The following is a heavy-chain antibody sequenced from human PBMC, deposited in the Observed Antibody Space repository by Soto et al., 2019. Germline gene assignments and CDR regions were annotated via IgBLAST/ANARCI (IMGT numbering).Heavy chain of an antibody. J-gene: IGHJ6*02. Sequence: SETLSLTCAVSGGSISSSNWWSWVRQPPGKGLEWIGEIYHSGSTNYNPSLKSRVTISVDKSKNQFSLKLSSVTAADTAVYYCARVYTGTTGRNYYYGMDVWGQGTTVTVSS. CDR3: ARVYTGTTGRNYYYGMDV. D-gene: IGHD3-10*01. CDR1: GGSISSSNW. CDR2: IYHSGST. V-gene: IGHV4-4*02.